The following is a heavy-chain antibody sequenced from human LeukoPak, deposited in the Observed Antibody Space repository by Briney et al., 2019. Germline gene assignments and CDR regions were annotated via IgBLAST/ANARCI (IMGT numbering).Heavy chain of an antibody. V-gene: IGHV3-48*01. CDR3: ARPRLEYCSGGSCFDAFDI. J-gene: IGHJ3*02. Sequence: TGGSLRLSCAASGFTFSSSWMSWIRQAPGKGLEWVSYISSSGSTIYYADSVKGRFTISRDNSKNTLFLQMNSLTAEDTAIYSCARPRLEYCSGGSCFDAFDIWGQGTMVTVSS. CDR2: ISSSGSTI. D-gene: IGHD2-15*01. CDR1: GFTFSSSW.